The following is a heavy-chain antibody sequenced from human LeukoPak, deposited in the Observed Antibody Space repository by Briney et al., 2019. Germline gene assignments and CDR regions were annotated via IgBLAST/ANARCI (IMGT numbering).Heavy chain of an antibody. CDR1: GGSISSYY. CDR3: ARARLGPDALDI. Sequence: SETLSLTSTVSGGSISSYYWSWIRQPPGKGLEWIGYMNHSGRTNYNPSLTSRITMSVDTSKNQFSLKLSSVTAADTAVYYCARARLGPDALDIWGQGTMVTVPS. CDR2: MNHSGRT. V-gene: IGHV4-59*01. D-gene: IGHD6-19*01. J-gene: IGHJ3*02.